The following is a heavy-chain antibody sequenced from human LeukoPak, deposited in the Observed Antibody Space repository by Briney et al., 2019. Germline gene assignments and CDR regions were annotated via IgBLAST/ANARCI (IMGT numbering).Heavy chain of an antibody. CDR2: INHSGST. CDR3: ARVARRAFDI. D-gene: IGHD5-12*01. J-gene: IGHJ3*02. Sequence: SETLSLTCAVYGGSFSGYYWSWIRQPPGKGLEWIGEINHSGSTNYNPSLKSRVTISVDTSKNQFSLKLSSVTAADTAVYYCARVARRAFDIWGQGTMVTVSS. CDR1: GGSFSGYY. V-gene: IGHV4-34*01.